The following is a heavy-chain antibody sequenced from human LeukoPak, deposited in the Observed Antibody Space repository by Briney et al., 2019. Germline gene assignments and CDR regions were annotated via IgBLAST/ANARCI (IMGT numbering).Heavy chain of an antibody. Sequence: GGSLRLSCATSGFTFSSYAMSWVRQAPGKGLEWVSAISGSGGSTYYADSVKGRFTISRGNSKNTLYLQMNSLRAEDTAVYYCAKGAYDSSGYTNYFYYYGMDVWGQGTTVTVSS. J-gene: IGHJ6*02. CDR1: GFTFSSYA. V-gene: IGHV3-23*01. CDR3: AKGAYDSSGYTNYFYYYGMDV. CDR2: ISGSGGST. D-gene: IGHD3-22*01.